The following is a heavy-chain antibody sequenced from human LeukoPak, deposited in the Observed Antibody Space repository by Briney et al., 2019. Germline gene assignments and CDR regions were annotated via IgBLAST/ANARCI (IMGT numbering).Heavy chain of an antibody. J-gene: IGHJ4*02. Sequence: SQTLSLTCTVSGGSISSGDYYWSWIRQPPGKGLEWIAEINHRGTTHYNPSLKSRVNISADTSKNQFSLHLDSVTAADTAVCYCARSWAGMYYPFYYFDYWGQGTLVSVSS. CDR1: GGSISSGDYY. D-gene: IGHD1-26*01. CDR2: INHRGTT. V-gene: IGHV4-30-4*08. CDR3: ARSWAGMYYPFYYFDY.